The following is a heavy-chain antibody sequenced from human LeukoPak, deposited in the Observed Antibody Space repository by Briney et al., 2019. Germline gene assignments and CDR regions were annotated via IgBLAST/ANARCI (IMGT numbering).Heavy chain of an antibody. CDR1: GFTFSSYG. Sequence: GGSLRLSCAASGFTFSSYGMHWVRQAPGKGLEWVAVIWYDGSNKYYADSVKGRFTISRDNSKNTMFLQMNSLRAEDTAVYHCARDRSGYANDAFDFWGQGTMVTVSS. V-gene: IGHV3-33*01. CDR3: ARDRSGYANDAFDF. J-gene: IGHJ3*01. D-gene: IGHD3-3*01. CDR2: IWYDGSNK.